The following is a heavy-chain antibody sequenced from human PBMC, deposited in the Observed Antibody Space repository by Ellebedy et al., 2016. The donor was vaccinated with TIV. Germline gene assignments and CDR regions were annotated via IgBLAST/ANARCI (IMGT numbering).Heavy chain of an antibody. CDR2: ITEIGGNT. CDR3: ARDPVGVGPAFDV. J-gene: IGHJ3*01. CDR1: GLTFSSHA. Sequence: PSETLSLTCAASGLTFSSHAMSWVRQAPGKGLEWVSSITEIGGNTYYADSVKGRFTISRDNSKDTLFLQMNSLRAEDTAIYFCARDPVGVGPAFDVWGQGTMVTVSS. V-gene: IGHV3-23*01. D-gene: IGHD4-23*01.